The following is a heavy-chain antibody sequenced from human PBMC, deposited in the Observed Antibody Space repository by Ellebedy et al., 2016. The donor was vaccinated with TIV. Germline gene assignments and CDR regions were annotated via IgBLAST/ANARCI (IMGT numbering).Heavy chain of an antibody. Sequence: GESLKISCAASGFTFDDYGMSWVRQAPGKGLEWVSGIKWNGGSTGYADSVKGRFTISRDNAKNSLYLQMNSLRAEDTSLYYCAKDMVGGWGSFDSWGQGTLVTVSS. CDR1: GFTFDDYG. CDR2: IKWNGGST. CDR3: AKDMVGGWGSFDS. J-gene: IGHJ4*02. V-gene: IGHV3-20*04. D-gene: IGHD3-10*01.